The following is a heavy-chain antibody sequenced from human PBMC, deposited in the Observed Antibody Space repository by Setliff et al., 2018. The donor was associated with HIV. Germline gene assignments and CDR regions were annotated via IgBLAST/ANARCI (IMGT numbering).Heavy chain of an antibody. CDR3: AAWGPRYTYAPFFFDS. Sequence: SETLSLTCAVYGTSFSDYYWTWLRQPPGKGLEWIGEVNHSGGTNYTPSLKSRVTISVDPSKNQFSLRLSSVTPADTAVYYCAAWGPRYTYAPFFFDSWGQGTLVTVSS. CDR1: GTSFSDYY. V-gene: IGHV4-34*01. J-gene: IGHJ4*02. D-gene: IGHD2-2*01. CDR2: VNHSGGT.